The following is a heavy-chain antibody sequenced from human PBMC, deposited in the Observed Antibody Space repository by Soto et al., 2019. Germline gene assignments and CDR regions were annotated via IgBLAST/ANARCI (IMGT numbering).Heavy chain of an antibody. J-gene: IGHJ4*02. CDR2: IYWHDDE. CDR1: GFSFSTSGVG. V-gene: IGHV2-5*01. D-gene: IGHD2-2*02. CDR3: ARAYTYDFDH. Sequence: QITLKESGPTLVKPTQTLTLTCNFSGFSFSTSGVGVGWIRQPPGKALEWLALIYWHDDERYSPSLQSRFSITKDTSKTQVVLTMTDMDPMDTATYYCARAYTYDFDHWGQGTLVTVSS.